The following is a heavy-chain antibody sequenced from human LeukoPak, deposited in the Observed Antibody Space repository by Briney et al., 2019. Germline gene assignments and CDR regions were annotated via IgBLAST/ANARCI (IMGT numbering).Heavy chain of an antibody. CDR3: TRDPTQYYYGPGSYYWYFDY. CDR2: IRSKAYGGTT. V-gene: IGHV3-49*04. D-gene: IGHD3-10*01. J-gene: IGHJ4*02. Sequence: PGGSLRLSCTASGFTFGDYAMSWVRQAPGKGLEWVGFIRSKAYGGTTEYAASVKGRFTISRDDSKSIAYLQMNSLKTEDTAVYYCTRDPTQYYYGPGSYYWYFDYWGQGTLVTVSS. CDR1: GFTFGDYA.